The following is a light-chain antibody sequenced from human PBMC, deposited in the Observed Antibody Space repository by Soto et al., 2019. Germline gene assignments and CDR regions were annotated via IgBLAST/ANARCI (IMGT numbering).Light chain of an antibody. CDR2: GAS. CDR1: QSVSSN. J-gene: IGKJ1*01. V-gene: IGKV3-15*01. CDR3: QQYNNWPPWT. Sequence: EIVMTQSPGTLSVSPGEGATLSCRASQSVSSNLAWYRQKPGQAPRLLIYGASTRATGIPSRFSGSGSGTEFNLTISGLQSEDFAVYYCQQYNNWPPWTFGQGTKVEIK.